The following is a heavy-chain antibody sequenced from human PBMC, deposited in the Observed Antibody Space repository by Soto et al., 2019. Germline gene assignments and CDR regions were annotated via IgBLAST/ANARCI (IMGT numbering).Heavy chain of an antibody. V-gene: IGHV4-31*03. CDR1: GGSISSGDYY. CDR3: ARDNRDYGDFLQPTNWFDP. Sequence: SETLSLTCTVSGGSISSGDYYWSWIRQHPGKGLEWIGYIYYSGSTYYNPSLKSRVTISVDTSKNQFSLKLSSVTAADTAVYYCARDNRDYGDFLQPTNWFDPWGQGTLVTVSS. D-gene: IGHD4-17*01. CDR2: IYYSGST. J-gene: IGHJ5*02.